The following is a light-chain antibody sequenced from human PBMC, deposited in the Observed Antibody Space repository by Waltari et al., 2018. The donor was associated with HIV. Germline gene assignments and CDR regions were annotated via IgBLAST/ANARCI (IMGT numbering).Light chain of an antibody. Sequence: DTVMMQSADTLSVSPEVRATLSCRASQCVSRNLAWSQQKPVQPPRLLIYGASARTPGIPARFSATGSRTEFTLTIRSLQSEDLAVYYCQQYNIWPPLTFGGGTKVE. V-gene: IGKV3-15*01. CDR1: QCVSRN. J-gene: IGKJ4*01. CDR2: GAS. CDR3: QQYNIWPPLT.